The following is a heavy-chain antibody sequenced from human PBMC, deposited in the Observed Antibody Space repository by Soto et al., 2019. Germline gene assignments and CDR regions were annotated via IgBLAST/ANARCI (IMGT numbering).Heavy chain of an antibody. CDR3: ARDPKGIAARRVGYYYYGMDV. CDR1: GGTFSSYA. CDR2: IIPIFGTA. D-gene: IGHD6-6*01. V-gene: IGHV1-69*01. Sequence: QVQLVQSGAEVKKPGSSVKVSCKASGGTFSSYAISWVRQAPGQGLEWMGGIIPIFGTANYAQKFQGRVTITADESTSTAYTELSSLRSEDTAVYYCARDPKGIAARRVGYYYYGMDVWGQGTTVTVSS. J-gene: IGHJ6*02.